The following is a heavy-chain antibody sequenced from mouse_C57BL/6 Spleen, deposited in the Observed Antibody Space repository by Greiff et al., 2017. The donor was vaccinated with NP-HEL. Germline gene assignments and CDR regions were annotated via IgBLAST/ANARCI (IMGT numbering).Heavy chain of an antibody. Sequence: QVQLKQSGAELARPGASVKLSCKASGYTFTSYGISWVKQRTGQGLEWIGEIYPRSGNTYYNEKFKGKATLTADKSSSTAYMELRSLTSEDSAVYFCARSHYYGSSFYYAMDYWGQGTSVTVSS. CDR1: GYTFTSYG. V-gene: IGHV1-81*01. CDR3: ARSHYYGSSFYYAMDY. J-gene: IGHJ4*01. D-gene: IGHD1-1*01. CDR2: IYPRSGNT.